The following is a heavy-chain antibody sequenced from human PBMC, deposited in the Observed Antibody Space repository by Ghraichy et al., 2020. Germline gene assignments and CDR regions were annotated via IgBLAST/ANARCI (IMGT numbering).Heavy chain of an antibody. D-gene: IGHD6-13*01. CDR2: ISSGSTTI. J-gene: IGHJ4*01. Sequence: WVSYISSGSTTIYYTDSVKGRFTISRDNAKNSLYLQMTSLRDEDTAVYYCARDSGIAGADVYLGHGTRATVS. CDR3: ARDSGIAGADVY. V-gene: IGHV3-48*02.